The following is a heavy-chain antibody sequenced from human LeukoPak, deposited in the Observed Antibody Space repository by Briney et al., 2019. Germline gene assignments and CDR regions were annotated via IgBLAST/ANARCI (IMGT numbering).Heavy chain of an antibody. J-gene: IGHJ5*02. CDR3: ARGLWFGELLPDNWFDP. D-gene: IGHD3-10*01. CDR2: ISGSGGST. Sequence: GGSLRLSCAASGFPVSGNFMSWVRQGPGKALEWVSAISGSGGSTYYADSVKGRFTISRDNSKNTLYLQMNSLRAEDTAVYYCARGLWFGELLPDNWFDPWGQGTLVTVSS. CDR1: GFPVSGNF. V-gene: IGHV3-23*01.